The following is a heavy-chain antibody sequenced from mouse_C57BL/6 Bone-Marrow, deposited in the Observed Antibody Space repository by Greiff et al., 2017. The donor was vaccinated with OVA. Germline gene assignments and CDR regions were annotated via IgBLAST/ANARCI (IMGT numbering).Heavy chain of an antibody. CDR2: IYPGSGST. CDR3: ARRGLRRFYYAMDD. D-gene: IGHD2-2*01. J-gene: IGHJ4*01. CDR1: GYTFTSYW. V-gene: IGHV1-55*01. Sequence: VQLQQPGAELVKPGASVKMSCKASGYTFTSYWITWVKQRPGQGLEWIGDIYPGSGSTNYNEKFKSKATLTVDTSSSTAYMQLSSLTSEDSAVYYCARRGLRRFYYAMDDWGQGTSVTVSS.